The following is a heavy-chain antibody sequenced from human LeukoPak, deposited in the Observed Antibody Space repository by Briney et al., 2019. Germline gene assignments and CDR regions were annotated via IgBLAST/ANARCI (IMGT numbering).Heavy chain of an antibody. CDR2: FDPEDGET. D-gene: IGHD6-19*01. CDR3: ARARWLDPFDY. CDR1: GYTLTELS. V-gene: IGHV1-24*01. J-gene: IGHJ4*02. Sequence: ASVKVSCKVSGYTLTELSMHWVRQAPGKGLEWMGGFDPEDGETIYAQKFQGRVTMTRDMSTSTVYMELSSLRSEDTAVYYCARARWLDPFDYWGQGTLVTVSS.